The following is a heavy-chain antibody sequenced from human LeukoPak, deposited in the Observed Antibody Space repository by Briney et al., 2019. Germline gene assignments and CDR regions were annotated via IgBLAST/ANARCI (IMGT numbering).Heavy chain of an antibody. CDR3: AKDPSRSLRFLELGVPDY. J-gene: IGHJ4*02. CDR1: GFTFSSYS. V-gene: IGHV3-23*01. CDR2: ISGSGGST. Sequence: TGGSLRLSCAASGFTFSSYSMNWVRQAPGKRLEWVSAISGSGGSTYYADSVKGRFTISRDNSKNTLYLQMNSLRAEDTAVYYCAKDPSRSLRFLELGVPDYWGQGTLVTVSS. D-gene: IGHD3-3*01.